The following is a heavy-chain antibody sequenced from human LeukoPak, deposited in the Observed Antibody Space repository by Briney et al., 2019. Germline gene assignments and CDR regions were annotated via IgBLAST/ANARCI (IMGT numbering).Heavy chain of an antibody. J-gene: IGHJ4*02. V-gene: IGHV3-30*03. CDR3: ARHDNDVPAATHFDY. CDR2: ISYDGSNK. CDR1: GFTFSSYG. D-gene: IGHD2-2*01. Sequence: GRSLRLSCAASGFTFSSYGMHWVRQAPGKGLEWVAVISYDGSNKYYADSVKGRFTISRDNSKNTLYLQMNSLRAEDTAVYYCARHDNDVPAATHFDYWGQGTLVTVSS.